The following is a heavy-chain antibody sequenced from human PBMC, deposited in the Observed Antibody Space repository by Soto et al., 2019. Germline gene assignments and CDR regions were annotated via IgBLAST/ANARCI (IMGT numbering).Heavy chain of an antibody. CDR3: ARHEATYYHSNGMHV. J-gene: IGHJ6*04. Sequence: GDSLRISCKSYGYSFTTYWIAWVRQMPGKGLEWMGSIHPGESDTRYSPSFQGQVTISADRSITTAYLQWSSLKASDTAMYYCARHEATYYHSNGMHVWGKGTTVTFSS. CDR2: IHPGESDT. CDR1: GYSFTTYW. V-gene: IGHV5-51*01.